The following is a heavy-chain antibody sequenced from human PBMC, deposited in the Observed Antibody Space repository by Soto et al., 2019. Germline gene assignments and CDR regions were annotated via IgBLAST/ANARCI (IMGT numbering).Heavy chain of an antibody. Sequence: SETLSLTCTVSGGSISSYYWSWIRQPPGKGLEWIGYIYYSGSTNYNPSLKSRVTISVDTSKNQFSLKLSSVTAADAAVYYCARGVRFFDILTGYYTHILGPGVWGKGTTVTVSS. CDR3: ARGVRFFDILTGYYTHILGPGV. V-gene: IGHV4-59*01. CDR2: IYYSGST. D-gene: IGHD3-9*01. J-gene: IGHJ6*04. CDR1: GGSISSYY.